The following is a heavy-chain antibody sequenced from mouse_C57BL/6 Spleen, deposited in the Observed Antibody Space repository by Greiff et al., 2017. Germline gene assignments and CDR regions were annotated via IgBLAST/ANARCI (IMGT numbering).Heavy chain of an antibody. CDR1: GYTFTSYW. CDR3: ARSGYYGSSYYAMDY. J-gene: IGHJ4*01. CDR2: IDPSDSYT. D-gene: IGHD1-1*01. Sequence: VQLQQPGAELVMPGASVKLSCKASGYTFTSYWMHWVKQRPGQGLEWIGEIDPSDSYTNYNQKFKGKSTLTVDKSSSTAYIQLSSLTSEDSAVYYCARSGYYGSSYYAMDYWGQGTSVTVSS. V-gene: IGHV1-69*01.